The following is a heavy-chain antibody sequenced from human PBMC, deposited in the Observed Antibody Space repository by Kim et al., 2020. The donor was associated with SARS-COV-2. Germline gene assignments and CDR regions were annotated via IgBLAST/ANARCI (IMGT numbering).Heavy chain of an antibody. CDR3: ARLLCISTSFSHRDYY. CDR1: GGSISSSSYY. J-gene: IGHJ6*01. V-gene: IGHV4-39*01. CDR2: NYYSRSN. Sequence: SETLSLTCTVSGGSISSSSYYWSWIRQPPGKGLDGIVSNYYSRSNSYNLTRKIRVTMATDTSKNQFSLKLVSVTAADTALYYCARLLCISTSFSHRDYY. D-gene: IGHD2-2*01.